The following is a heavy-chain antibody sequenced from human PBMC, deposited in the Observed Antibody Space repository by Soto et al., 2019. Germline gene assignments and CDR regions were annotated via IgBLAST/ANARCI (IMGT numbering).Heavy chain of an antibody. V-gene: IGHV3-30-3*01. CDR3: ARVMRPKQYYHYCIDV. J-gene: IGHJ6*02. D-gene: IGHD2-8*01. Sequence: GGSLRLSCADSGSTFSDYAMYWVRQAPGKGLEGVAVISYDGSSKFYADTVKGRFTISRDDFKDTLYLQMNSLRAEDTAVYYCARVMRPKQYYHYCIDVWGQGTTVTVSS. CDR1: GSTFSDYA. CDR2: ISYDGSSK.